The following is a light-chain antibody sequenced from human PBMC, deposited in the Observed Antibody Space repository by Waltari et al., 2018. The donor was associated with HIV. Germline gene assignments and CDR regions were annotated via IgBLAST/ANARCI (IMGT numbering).Light chain of an antibody. CDR3: QQYDGYWT. Sequence: GDRVTITCRASETISSWLAWYQQKPGKPPKLLIYKASTLESGVPSRFSGSGSGTEFTLTISSLQPDDFATYYCQQYDGYWTFGQGTKVEIK. V-gene: IGKV1-5*03. CDR1: ETISSW. CDR2: KAS. J-gene: IGKJ1*01.